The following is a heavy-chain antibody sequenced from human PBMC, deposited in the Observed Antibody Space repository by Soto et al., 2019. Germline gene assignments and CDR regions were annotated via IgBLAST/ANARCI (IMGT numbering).Heavy chain of an antibody. J-gene: IGHJ4*02. CDR1: GFTFSSYA. CDR2: ISGTGTTR. D-gene: IGHD3-22*01. Sequence: PGGSLRLSCAASGFTFSSYAMSWVRQAPGKGLEWVSGISGTGTTRHYADSVKGRFTISRDISKTTLFLQMNSLRVEDAAVYYCAKAYDYYDSGGYYAKDFFDSWGQGTLVTVSS. V-gene: IGHV3-23*01. CDR3: AKAYDYYDSGGYYAKDFFDS.